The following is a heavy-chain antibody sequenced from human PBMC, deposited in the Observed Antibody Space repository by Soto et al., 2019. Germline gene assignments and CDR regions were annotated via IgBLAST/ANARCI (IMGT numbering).Heavy chain of an antibody. D-gene: IGHD6-13*01. Sequence: SETLSLTCTVSGGSISSGGYYWSWIRQHPGKGLEWIGYIYYSGSTYYNPSLKSRVTISVDTSKNQFSLKLSSVTAADTAVYYCARAASLAGNAFDIWGQGTMVTVSS. V-gene: IGHV4-31*03. CDR2: IYYSGST. CDR1: GGSISSGGYY. J-gene: IGHJ3*02. CDR3: ARAASLAGNAFDI.